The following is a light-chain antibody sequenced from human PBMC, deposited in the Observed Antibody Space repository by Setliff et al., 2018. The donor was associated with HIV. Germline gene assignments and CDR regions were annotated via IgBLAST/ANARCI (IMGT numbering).Light chain of an antibody. CDR1: SSDVGDYNC. CDR3: SSYTSSSTLV. Sequence: QSVLPQHASVSGSPGQSITISCTGTSSDVGDYNCVSWYQQHPGKAPKVMISEVSNRPSGVSNRFSGSKSGNTASLTISGLQAEDEADYYCSSYTSSSTLVFGTGTKVTVL. J-gene: IGLJ1*01. V-gene: IGLV2-14*01. CDR2: EVS.